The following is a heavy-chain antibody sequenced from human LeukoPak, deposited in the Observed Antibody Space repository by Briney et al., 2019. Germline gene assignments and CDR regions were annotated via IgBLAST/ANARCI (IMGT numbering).Heavy chain of an antibody. V-gene: IGHV3-30-3*01. Sequence: TGGSLRLSCAAPGFTFSSYAMHWVRQAPGKGLEWVAVISYDGSNKYYADSVKGRFTISRDNSKNTLYLQMNSLRAEDTAVYYCARVRGYYDSSGYPIDYWGQGTLVTVSS. J-gene: IGHJ4*02. CDR3: ARVRGYYDSSGYPIDY. D-gene: IGHD3-22*01. CDR1: GFTFSSYA. CDR2: ISYDGSNK.